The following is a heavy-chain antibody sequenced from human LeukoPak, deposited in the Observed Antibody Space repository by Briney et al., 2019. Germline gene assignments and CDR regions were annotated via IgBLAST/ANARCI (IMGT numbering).Heavy chain of an antibody. J-gene: IGHJ5*02. V-gene: IGHV1-24*01. CDR2: FDPEDGET. CDR3: ARALSAHYYDSPHLNWFDP. CDR1: GYTLTELS. D-gene: IGHD3-22*01. Sequence: ASVKVSYKVSGYTLTELSRHWVRQAPGKGLEWMGGFDPEDGETIYAQKFQGRVTMTRNTSISTAYMELSSLRSEDTAVYYCARALSAHYYDSPHLNWFDPWGQGTLVTVSS.